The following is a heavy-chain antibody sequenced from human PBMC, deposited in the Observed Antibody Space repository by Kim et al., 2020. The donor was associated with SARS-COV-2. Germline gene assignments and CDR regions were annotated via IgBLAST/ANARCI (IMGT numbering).Heavy chain of an antibody. V-gene: IGHV1-46*01. D-gene: IGHD3-9*01. CDR1: GYTFTSYY. CDR3: ARDCLHLRYFDWNYYYYGMDV. Sequence: ASVKVSCKASGYTFTSYYMHWVRQAPGQGLEWMGIINPSGGSTSYAQKFQGRVTMTRDTSTSTVYMELSSLRSEDTAVYYCARDCLHLRYFDWNYYYYGMDVWGQGTTVTVSS. J-gene: IGHJ6*02. CDR2: INPSGGST.